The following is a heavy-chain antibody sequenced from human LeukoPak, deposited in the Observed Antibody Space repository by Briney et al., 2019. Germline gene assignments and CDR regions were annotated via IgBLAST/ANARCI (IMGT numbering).Heavy chain of an antibody. D-gene: IGHD1-1*01. CDR1: GFTFSSYW. CDR2: IKQDGSEK. Sequence: GGSLRLSCAASGFTFSSYWMSWVRQAPGKGLEWVANIKQDGSEKYYVDSVKGRFTISRDNAKNSLYLQMNSLRAEDTAVYYCAKDRHVYNPTFRRYWGQGTLVTVSS. J-gene: IGHJ4*02. V-gene: IGHV3-7*03. CDR3: AKDRHVYNPTFRRY.